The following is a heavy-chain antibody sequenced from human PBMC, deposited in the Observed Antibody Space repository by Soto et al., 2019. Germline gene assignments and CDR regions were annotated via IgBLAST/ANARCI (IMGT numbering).Heavy chain of an antibody. V-gene: IGHV1-2*02. J-gene: IGHJ4*02. CDR3: ARVPVPYSSSSRDY. CDR1: GYTITGYY. D-gene: IGHD6-6*01. CDR2: INPNSGGT. Sequence: ASVKVSCKASGYTITGYYMHWVRQAPGQGLEWMGWINPNSGGTNYAQKFQGRVTMTRDTSISTAYMELSRLRSDDTAVYYCARVPVPYSSSSRDYWGQGTLVTVSS.